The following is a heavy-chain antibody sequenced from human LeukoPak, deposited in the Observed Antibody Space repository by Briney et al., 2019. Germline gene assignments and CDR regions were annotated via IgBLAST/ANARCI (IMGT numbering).Heavy chain of an antibody. J-gene: IGHJ4*02. D-gene: IGHD3/OR15-3a*01. CDR2: IRQDGDET. Sequence: GGSLRLSCAASGFSFSNYWMGWVRQAPGKGLESVASIRQDGDETYYVDALKGRFTISRDNAKNLLDLQMNSLRAEDTAIYYCARINKFEGDDFPPVEDHHFDFWGQGTLVTVSS. CDR3: ARINKFEGDDFPPVEDHHFDF. V-gene: IGHV3-7*03. CDR1: GFSFSNYW.